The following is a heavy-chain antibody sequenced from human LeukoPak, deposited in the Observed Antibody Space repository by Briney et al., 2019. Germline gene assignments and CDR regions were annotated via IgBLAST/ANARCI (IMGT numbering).Heavy chain of an antibody. Sequence: GGSLRLXCAASGFTFSRYSMNWVRQAPGKGLEWVSSISSSSSFIYYADSVKGRFTISRDNAKNSLYLQMNSLRAEDTAVYYCARDPPLGSCSTISCPHLDYWGQGTLVTVSS. CDR3: ARDPPLGSCSTISCPHLDY. CDR2: ISSSSSFI. D-gene: IGHD2-2*01. CDR1: GFTFSRYS. J-gene: IGHJ4*02. V-gene: IGHV3-21*01.